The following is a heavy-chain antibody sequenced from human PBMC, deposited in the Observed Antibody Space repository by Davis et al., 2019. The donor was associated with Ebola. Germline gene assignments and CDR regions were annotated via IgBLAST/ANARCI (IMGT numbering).Heavy chain of an antibody. D-gene: IGHD4-11*01. CDR1: GFTFSDYY. V-gene: IGHV3-11*06. Sequence: GESLKISCAASGFTFSDYYMSWIRQAPGKGLEWVSYISSSSSYTSYADSVKGRFTISRDNAKNTLYLQMNSLRAEDTAVYYCARDSDDYSFDYWGQGTLVTVSS. CDR2: ISSSSSYT. J-gene: IGHJ4*02. CDR3: ARDSDDYSFDY.